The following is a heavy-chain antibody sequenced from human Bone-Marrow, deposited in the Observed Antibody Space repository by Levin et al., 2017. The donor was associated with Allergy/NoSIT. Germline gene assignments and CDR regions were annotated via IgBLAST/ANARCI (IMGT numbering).Heavy chain of an antibody. CDR2: IKEDGSEK. CDR1: GFTFRNSW. J-gene: IGHJ5*02. CDR3: ARDQFRRATIGARWFDP. D-gene: IGHD5-24*01. V-gene: IGHV3-7*01. Sequence: LSLPCAASGFTFRNSWMSWVRQTPGKGLEWVANIKEDGSEKYYVDSVQARFPLPRDTPKNSLYVQLHTLRAGETAVDYCARDQFRRATIGARWFDPWGQGTLVIVSS.